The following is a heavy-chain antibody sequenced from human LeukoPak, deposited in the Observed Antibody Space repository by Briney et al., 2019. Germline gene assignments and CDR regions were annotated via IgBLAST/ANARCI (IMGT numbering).Heavy chain of an antibody. CDR2: MNPNSGDT. CDR1: GYTFTSYD. V-gene: IGHV1-8*01. Sequence: VASVKVSCTASGYTFTSYDINWVRQATGQGLEWMGWMNPNSGDTGYAQRFQGRVTMTRNTSISTAYMELSSLRSEDTAVYYCAREFTKKRGLYGYYYYYGMDVWGQGTTVTVSS. J-gene: IGHJ6*02. D-gene: IGHD2/OR15-2a*01. CDR3: AREFTKKRGLYGYYYYYGMDV.